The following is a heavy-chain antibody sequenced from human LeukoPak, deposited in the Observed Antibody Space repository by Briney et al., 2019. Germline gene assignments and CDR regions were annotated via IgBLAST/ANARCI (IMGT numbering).Heavy chain of an antibody. J-gene: IGHJ4*02. Sequence: PEGSLRLSCAASGFTFSSYGMHWVRQAPGKGLEWVAFIRYDGSNKYYADSVKGRFTISRDNSKNTLHLQMNSLRGKDTAVYYCAKDDGSWYYFDYWGQGTLVTVSS. CDR2: IRYDGSNK. CDR1: GFTFSSYG. D-gene: IGHD6-13*01. V-gene: IGHV3-30*02. CDR3: AKDDGSWYYFDY.